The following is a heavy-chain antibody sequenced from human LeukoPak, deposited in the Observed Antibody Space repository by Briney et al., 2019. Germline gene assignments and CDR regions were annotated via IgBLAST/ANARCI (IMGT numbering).Heavy chain of an antibody. CDR1: GYTFTSYA. CDR2: INTNTGNP. Sequence: ASVKVSCKASGYTFTSYAMNWVRQAPGQGLEWMGWINTNTGNPTYAQGFTGRFVFSLDTSVSTAYLQISSLKAEDTAVYYCARDRVLLWFGESYYFDYWGQGTLVTVSS. D-gene: IGHD3-10*01. CDR3: ARDRVLLWFGESYYFDY. V-gene: IGHV7-4-1*02. J-gene: IGHJ4*02.